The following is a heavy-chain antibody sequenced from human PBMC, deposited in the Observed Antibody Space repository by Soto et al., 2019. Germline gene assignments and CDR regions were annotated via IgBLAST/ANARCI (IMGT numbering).Heavy chain of an antibody. J-gene: IGHJ6*02. Sequence: GGSLRLSCAASGFTFSSYWMHWVRQAPGKGLVWVSRISSDGSSTSYADSVKGRFTISRDNAKNTLYLQMNSLRAEDTAVYYCARASPQVDYGMDVWGQGTTVTVSS. D-gene: IGHD1-26*01. CDR3: ARASPQVDYGMDV. CDR1: GFTFSSYW. CDR2: ISSDGSST. V-gene: IGHV3-74*01.